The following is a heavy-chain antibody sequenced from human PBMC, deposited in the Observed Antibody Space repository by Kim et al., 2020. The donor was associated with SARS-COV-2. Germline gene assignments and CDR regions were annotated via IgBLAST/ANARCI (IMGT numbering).Heavy chain of an antibody. CDR3: VKDLGPVATIWFDY. CDR2: ISSNGGNT. V-gene: IGHV3-64D*09. D-gene: IGHD5-12*01. Sequence: GGSLRLSCAASGFTFSSYAMHWVRQAPGKGLECVSAISSNGGNTYYADSVKGRFTISRDNSKNTLYLQMSSLRAEDTAVYYCVKDLGPVATIWFDYWGQGTLVTVSS. J-gene: IGHJ4*02. CDR1: GFTFSSYA.